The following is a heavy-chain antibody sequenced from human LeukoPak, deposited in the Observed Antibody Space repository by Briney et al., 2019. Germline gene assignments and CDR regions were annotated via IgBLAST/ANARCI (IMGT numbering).Heavy chain of an antibody. J-gene: IGHJ4*02. Sequence: GGSLRLSCAASGFTFSSYWMSWVRQAPGKGLEWVANIKQDGSEKYYVDSVKGRFTISRDNSKNTLYLQMNSLRAEDTAVYYCARLKGIAVAGTDTDYWGQGTLVTVSS. CDR1: GFTFSSYW. CDR2: IKQDGSEK. D-gene: IGHD6-19*01. V-gene: IGHV3-7*01. CDR3: ARLKGIAVAGTDTDY.